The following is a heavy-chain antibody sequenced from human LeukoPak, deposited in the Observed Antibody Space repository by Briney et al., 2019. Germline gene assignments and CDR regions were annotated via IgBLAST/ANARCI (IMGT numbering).Heavy chain of an antibody. CDR3: ARPGRDDVPADAFDI. Sequence: GESLKISCKGSGYSFTSYWIGWVRQMPGKGLEWMGIIYPGDSDTRYSPSFQGQVTISADKSISTAYLQWSSLKASDTAMYYCARPGRDDVPADAFDIWGQGTMVTVSS. CDR2: IYPGDSDT. J-gene: IGHJ3*02. CDR1: GYSFTSYW. V-gene: IGHV5-51*01. D-gene: IGHD5-24*01.